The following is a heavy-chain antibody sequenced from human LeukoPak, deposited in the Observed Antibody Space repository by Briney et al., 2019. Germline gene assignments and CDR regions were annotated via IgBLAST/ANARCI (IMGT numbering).Heavy chain of an antibody. CDR1: GYTFTSYG. D-gene: IGHD3-3*01. CDR3: ARHQYYDFWSGFFMWYYFDY. J-gene: IGHJ4*02. CDR2: ISAHNGNT. V-gene: IGHV1-18*01. Sequence: GASVKVSCKASGYTFTSYGISWVRQAPGQGLEWMGWISAHNGNTNYAQKLQGRVTMTTDTSTSTAYMELRSLRSDDTAVYYCARHQYYDFWSGFFMWYYFDYWGQGTLVTVSS.